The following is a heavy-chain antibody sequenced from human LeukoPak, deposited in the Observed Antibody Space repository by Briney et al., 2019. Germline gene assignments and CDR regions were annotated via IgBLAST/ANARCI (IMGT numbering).Heavy chain of an antibody. CDR1: GFTFSSYG. CDR3: AKDRRGYSYGYSLY. Sequence: EGSLRLSCAASGFTFSSYGMHWVRQAPGKGLEWVAVISYDGSNKYYADSVKGRFTISRDNSKNTLYLQMNSLRAEDTAVYYCAKDRRGYSYGYSLYWGQGTLVTVSS. V-gene: IGHV3-30*18. CDR2: ISYDGSNK. D-gene: IGHD5-18*01. J-gene: IGHJ4*02.